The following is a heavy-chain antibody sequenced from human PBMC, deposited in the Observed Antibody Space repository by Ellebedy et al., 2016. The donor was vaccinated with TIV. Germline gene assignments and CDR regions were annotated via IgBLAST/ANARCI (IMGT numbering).Heavy chain of an antibody. CDR1: GGSISSGDSY. J-gene: IGHJ4*02. CDR3: ARGDSTSSRVYY. V-gene: IGHV4-30-4*01. Sequence: MPSETLSLTCTVSGGSISSGDSYWSWIRQSPGKGLEWIGYVSYSGSTYYNPSLKSRVTIPADTYKNQFSLKLSDVTAADTAVYFCARGDSTSSRVYYWGQGTLVSVSS. CDR2: VSYSGST. D-gene: IGHD6-6*01.